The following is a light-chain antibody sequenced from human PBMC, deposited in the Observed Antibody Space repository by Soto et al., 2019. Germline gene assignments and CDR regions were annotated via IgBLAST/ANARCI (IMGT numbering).Light chain of an antibody. Sequence: DIVMTQSPDSLAVSLGERATINCKSSQSVLYSSNNKNYLAWYQQRPGQPPTLLIYWASTRESGVPDRFTGSASGTDFTLTISILQAEDVAVYYCHQYHSFPLTFGGGTRVQIK. V-gene: IGKV4-1*01. J-gene: IGKJ4*01. CDR2: WAS. CDR3: HQYHSFPLT. CDR1: QSVLYSSNNKNY.